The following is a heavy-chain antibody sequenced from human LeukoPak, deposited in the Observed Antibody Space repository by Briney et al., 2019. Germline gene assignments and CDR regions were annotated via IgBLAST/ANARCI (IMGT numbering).Heavy chain of an antibody. V-gene: IGHV3-64D*06. J-gene: IGHJ4*02. CDR1: GFTFSSYA. Sequence: GRSLRLSCSASGFTFSSYAMEWVRQVPGKGLEYVSGISSNGGSTYYADSVKGRFTISRDNSKNTLYLQMSSLRAEDTAVYYCVKDPMTTMTSHFDYWGQGTLVTVSS. D-gene: IGHD4-17*01. CDR2: ISSNGGST. CDR3: VKDPMTTMTSHFDY.